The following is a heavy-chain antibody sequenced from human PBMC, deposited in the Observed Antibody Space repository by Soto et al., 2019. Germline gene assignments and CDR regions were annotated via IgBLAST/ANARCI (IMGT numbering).Heavy chain of an antibody. V-gene: IGHV3-9*01. D-gene: IGHD3-22*01. J-gene: IGHJ6*02. CDR3: AKDRAYYYDSSGPYYGMDV. CDR2: ISWNSGSI. Sequence: GGSLRLSCAASGFTFDDYAMHWVRQAPGKGLEWVSGISWNSGSIGYADSVKGRFTISRDNAKNSLYLQMNSLRAEDTALYYCAKDRAYYYDSSGPYYGMDVWGQGTTVTVYS. CDR1: GFTFDDYA.